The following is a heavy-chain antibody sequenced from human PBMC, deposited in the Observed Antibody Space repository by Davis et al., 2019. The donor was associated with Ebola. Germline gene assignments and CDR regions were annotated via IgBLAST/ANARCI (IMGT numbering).Heavy chain of an antibody. CDR2: IYYSGST. CDR3: ASGHDTITWSDP. J-gene: IGHJ5*02. CDR1: GGSISSSSYY. V-gene: IGHV4-39*01. Sequence: MPSETLSLTCTVSGGSISSSSYYWGWIRQPPGKGLEWIGSIYYSGSTYYNPSLKSRVTISVDTSKNQFSLKLSSVTAADTAVYYCASGHDTITWSDPWGQGTLVTVSS. D-gene: IGHD5-12*01.